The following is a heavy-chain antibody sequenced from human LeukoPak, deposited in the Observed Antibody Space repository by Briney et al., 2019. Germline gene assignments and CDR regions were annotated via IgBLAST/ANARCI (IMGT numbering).Heavy chain of an antibody. Sequence: PSETLSLTCTVSGGSISSYYWSWIRQPPGKGLEWIGYIYYSGSTDYNPSLKSRVTISVDTSRNQFSLRLSSVTAADTAVYYCARGGGCSGGSCYQFDYWGQGTLVTVSS. CDR1: GGSISSYY. CDR2: IYYSGST. D-gene: IGHD2-15*01. V-gene: IGHV4-59*12. CDR3: ARGGGCSGGSCYQFDY. J-gene: IGHJ4*02.